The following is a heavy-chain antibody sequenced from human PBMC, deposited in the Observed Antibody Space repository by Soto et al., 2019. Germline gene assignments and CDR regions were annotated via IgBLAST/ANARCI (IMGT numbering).Heavy chain of an antibody. CDR3: AREQTIFGEGYYFDY. J-gene: IGHJ4*02. CDR1: SGSISSSNW. D-gene: IGHD3-3*01. CDR2: IYHSGST. Sequence: PSETLSLTCAVSSGSISSSNWWSWVRQPPGKGLEWIGEIYHSGSTNYNPSLKSRVTISVDKSKNQFSLKLGSVTAADTAVYYCAREQTIFGEGYYFDYWGQGTLVTVSS. V-gene: IGHV4-4*02.